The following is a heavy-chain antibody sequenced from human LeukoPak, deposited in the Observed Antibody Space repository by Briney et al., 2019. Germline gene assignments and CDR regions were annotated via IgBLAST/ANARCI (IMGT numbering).Heavy chain of an antibody. V-gene: IGHV3-23*01. CDR1: GFTFSSYA. CDR2: ISGSGGST. J-gene: IGHJ4*02. CDR3: AKSLVQWLRLLFDVRNRYYFDY. Sequence: PGGSLRLSCAASGFTFSSYAMSWVRQAPGKGLEWVSAISGSGGSTYYADSVKGRFTISRDNSKNTLYLQMNSLRAEDTAVYYCAKSLVQWLRLLFDVRNRYYFDYWGQGTLVTVSS. D-gene: IGHD5-12*01.